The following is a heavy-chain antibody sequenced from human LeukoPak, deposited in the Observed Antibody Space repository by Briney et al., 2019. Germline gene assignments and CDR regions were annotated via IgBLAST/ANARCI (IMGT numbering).Heavy chain of an antibody. Sequence: GGSLRLSCAASGFTFSSYGMHWVRQAPGKGLEWVAFIRYDGGNKYYADSVKGRFTISRDNSKNTLYLQMNSLRAEDTAVYYCAKERGGRGAYFDYWGQGTLVTVSS. J-gene: IGHJ4*02. CDR3: AKERGGRGAYFDY. D-gene: IGHD2-15*01. CDR1: GFTFSSYG. CDR2: IRYDGGNK. V-gene: IGHV3-30*02.